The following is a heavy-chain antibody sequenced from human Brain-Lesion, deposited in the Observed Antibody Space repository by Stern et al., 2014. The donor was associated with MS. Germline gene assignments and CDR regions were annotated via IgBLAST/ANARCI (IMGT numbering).Heavy chain of an antibody. V-gene: IGHV4-39*01. CDR1: GGSVSSTSYA. CDR2: IYYSGNT. D-gene: IGHD2-15*01. CDR3: AGEEDIRYCSGGSCTGNWFDP. Sequence: VQLEESGPGLVKPSETLSLTCTVAGGSVSSTSYAWAWIRQPPGKGLEWIGTIYYSGNTYYSPSLKRRLTISLDTSKNQFSPQLRSGTAADTAVYYCAGEEDIRYCSGGSCTGNWFDPWGQGTLVTVSS. J-gene: IGHJ5*02.